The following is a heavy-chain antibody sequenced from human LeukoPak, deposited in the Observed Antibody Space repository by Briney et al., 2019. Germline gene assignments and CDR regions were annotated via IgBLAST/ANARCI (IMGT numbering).Heavy chain of an antibody. V-gene: IGHV1-46*01. CDR1: GYTFTSYY. D-gene: IGHD2-2*02. CDR2: INPSGGST. CDR3: ARHGYCSSTSCYTPLYYYYGMDV. J-gene: IGHJ6*02. Sequence: ASVKVSCKASGYTFTSYYMHWVRQAPGQGLEWMGIINPSGGSTSYAQKFQGRVTMTRDTSTSTVYMELSSLRSEDTAVYYCARHGYCSSTSCYTPLYYYYGMDVWGQGTTVTVSS.